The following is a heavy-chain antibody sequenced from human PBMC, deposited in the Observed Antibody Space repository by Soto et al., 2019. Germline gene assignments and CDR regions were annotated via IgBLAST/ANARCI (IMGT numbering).Heavy chain of an antibody. V-gene: IGHV3-23*01. CDR2: ISGSGSAT. CDR3: AKTLVRGGYYYYYYGLDG. D-gene: IGHD3-10*01. J-gene: IGHJ6*02. Sequence: PGGSLRLSCAASGFTFSSCAMNWVRQAPGKGLEWVSAISGSGSATYYADSLRGRFTISRDNSKNTLYLQVNSLRAEDTAVYYCAKTLVRGGYYYYYYGLDGWAKGPRSPSP. CDR1: GFTFSSCA.